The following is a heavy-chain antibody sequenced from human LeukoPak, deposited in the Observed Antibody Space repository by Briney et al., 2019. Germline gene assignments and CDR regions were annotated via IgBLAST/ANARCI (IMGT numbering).Heavy chain of an antibody. D-gene: IGHD6-6*01. V-gene: IGHV3-23*01. J-gene: IGHJ4*02. CDR3: AKLSSSASAY. CDR1: GFTFSSYA. CDR2: ISGRGGST. Sequence: GGSLRLSCAASGFTFSSYAMSWVRQAPGKGLEWVSTISGRGGSTYYADSVKGRFTISRDNSKNTLYLQMNSLRVEDTAVYYCAKLSSSASAYWGQGTLVTVSS.